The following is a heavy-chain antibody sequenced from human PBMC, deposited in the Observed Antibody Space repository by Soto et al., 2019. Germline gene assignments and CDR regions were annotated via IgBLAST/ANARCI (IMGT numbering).Heavy chain of an antibody. CDR3: ARLYSSSLSNWFDP. V-gene: IGHV4-59*08. J-gene: IGHJ5*02. CDR2: IYYSGST. CDR1: GGSISSYY. Sequence: PSETLSLTCTVSGGSISSYYWSWIRQPPGKGLEWIGYIYYSGSTNYNPSLKSRVTISVDTSKNQFSLKLSSVTAADTAVYYCARLYSSSLSNWFDPWGQGTLVTAPQ. D-gene: IGHD6-6*01.